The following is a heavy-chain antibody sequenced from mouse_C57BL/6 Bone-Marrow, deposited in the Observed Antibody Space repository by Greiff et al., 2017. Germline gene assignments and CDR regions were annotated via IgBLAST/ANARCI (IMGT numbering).Heavy chain of an antibody. CDR2: ISDGGSYT. Sequence: EVQLVESGGGLVKPGGSLKLSCAASGFTFSSYAMSWVRQTPEKRLEWVATISDGGSYTYYPDNVKGRFTISRDNAKNNLYLQMSHLKSEDTAMYYCERTYGSLYYYAMDYWGQGTSVTVSS. CDR3: ERTYGSLYYYAMDY. D-gene: IGHD1-1*01. CDR1: GFTFSSYA. J-gene: IGHJ4*01. V-gene: IGHV5-4*01.